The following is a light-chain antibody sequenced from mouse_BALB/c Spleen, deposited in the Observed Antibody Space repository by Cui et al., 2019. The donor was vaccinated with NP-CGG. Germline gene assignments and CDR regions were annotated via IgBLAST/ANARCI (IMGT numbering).Light chain of an antibody. V-gene: IGLV1*01. CDR1: TGAVTTSNY. J-gene: IGLJ1*01. CDR2: GTN. CDR3: ALWYSNHWV. Sequence: QAVVTQESALTTSPGETVTLTCRSSTGAVTTSNYANWVQEKPDHLFTGLIGGTNNRIPGVPARFSGSLIGDNAALTITGAQTDDEAIYFCALWYSNHWVFGGGTKLTVL.